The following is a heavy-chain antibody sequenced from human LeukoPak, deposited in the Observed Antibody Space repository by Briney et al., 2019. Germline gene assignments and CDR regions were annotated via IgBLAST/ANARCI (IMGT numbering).Heavy chain of an antibody. CDR3: ARGDSSGSDYFDY. V-gene: IGHV4-34*01. D-gene: IGHD6-19*01. J-gene: IGHJ4*02. CDR1: GGSFSGYY. CDR2: INHSGST. Sequence: SETLSLTCAVYGGSFSGYYWSWIRQPPGKGLEWIGEINHSGSTNYNPSLKSRDTISVDTSKNQFSLKLSSVTAADTAVYYCARGDSSGSDYFDYWGQGTLVTVSS.